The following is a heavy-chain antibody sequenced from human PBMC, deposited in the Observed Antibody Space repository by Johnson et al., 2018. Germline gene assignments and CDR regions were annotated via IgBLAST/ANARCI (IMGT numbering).Heavy chain of an antibody. CDR3: ARDRSRSQKTKLVGITNYLDH. V-gene: IGHV3-30-3*01. CDR2: VSYDGSNK. Sequence: QVQLVQSGGGVGQPGRSLRLSCAASGFTFITYAMHWVRQAPGKGLEWVAVVSYDGSNKYYADSVKGRFTISRDNFKNTVFLQMNGPRPEDTAVYYCARDRSRSQKTKLVGITNYLDHWGQGTLVTVSS. J-gene: IGHJ4*02. CDR1: GFTFITYA. D-gene: IGHD1-26*01.